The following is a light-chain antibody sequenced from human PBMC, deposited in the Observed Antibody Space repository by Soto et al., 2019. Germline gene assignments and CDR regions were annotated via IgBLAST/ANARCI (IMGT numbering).Light chain of an antibody. CDR2: GAS. CDR1: QSVSSN. Sequence: EIVMTQSPGTLSVSPGERATLSCRASQSVSSNLAWYQQKPGQAPRLLIYGASTRATGIPARFSGSGSGTEFTLTISSLQSADFAVYFCQQYYDWPPYTFGQGTKLEIK. CDR3: QQYYDWPPYT. V-gene: IGKV3-15*01. J-gene: IGKJ2*01.